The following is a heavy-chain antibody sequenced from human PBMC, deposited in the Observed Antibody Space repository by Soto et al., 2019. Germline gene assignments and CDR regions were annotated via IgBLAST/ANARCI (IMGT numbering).Heavy chain of an antibody. V-gene: IGHV3-33*01. CDR2: IWNDGNGY. D-gene: IGHD6-13*01. CDR1: GFKFNNYG. Sequence: QVQLVESGGGVVQPGRSLRLSCAASGFKFNNYGMHWVRQAPGKGLEWVAVIWNDGNGYYYANSVKGRFTISRDNSKNTLYLQMSSLRAADTAVYYCARRQISPPARGAASARGGMDVWGQGTRVTVSS. CDR3: ARRQISPPARGAASARGGMDV. J-gene: IGHJ6*02.